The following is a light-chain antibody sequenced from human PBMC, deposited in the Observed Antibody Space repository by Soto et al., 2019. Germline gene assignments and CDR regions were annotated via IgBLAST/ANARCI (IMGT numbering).Light chain of an antibody. CDR3: AAWDDSLSGVV. J-gene: IGLJ2*01. CDR1: SSNIGSNY. CDR2: RNN. V-gene: IGLV1-47*01. Sequence: HSVLTQPPSASGTPGQRVTISCSGSSSNIGSNYVYWYQQLPGTAPKLLIYRNNQRPSGVPDPFSGSKSGTSASLAISGLRSEDEDDYYCAAWDDSLSGVVFGGGTKLTVL.